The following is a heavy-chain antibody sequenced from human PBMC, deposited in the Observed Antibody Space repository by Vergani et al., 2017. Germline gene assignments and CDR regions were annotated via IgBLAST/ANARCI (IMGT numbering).Heavy chain of an antibody. CDR3: ARDCPGCSGGTDY. CDR1: GFTVSSNY. D-gene: IGHD2-15*01. J-gene: IGHJ4*02. V-gene: IGHV3-53*02. CDR2: IYSGGST. Sequence: EVQLVETGGGLIQPGGSLRLSCAASGFTVSSNYMSWVRQAPGKGLEWVSVIYSGGSTYYADSVKGRFTISRDNSKNTLYLQMNSLRAEDTAVYYCARDCPGCSGGTDYWGQGTLVTVSS.